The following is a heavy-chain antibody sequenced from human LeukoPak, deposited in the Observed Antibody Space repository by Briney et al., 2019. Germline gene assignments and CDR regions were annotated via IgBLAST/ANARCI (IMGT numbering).Heavy chain of an antibody. CDR3: ARAGIAAAGSVNWFDP. CDR2: IIPIFGTA. J-gene: IGHJ5*02. Sequence: SVKVSCKASGGTFSSYAISWVRQAPGQGLEWMGGIIPIFGTANYAQKFQGRVTITADKSTSTAYMELSSPRSEDTAVYYCARAGIAAAGSVNWFDPWGQGTLVTVSS. D-gene: IGHD6-13*01. V-gene: IGHV1-69*06. CDR1: GGTFSSYA.